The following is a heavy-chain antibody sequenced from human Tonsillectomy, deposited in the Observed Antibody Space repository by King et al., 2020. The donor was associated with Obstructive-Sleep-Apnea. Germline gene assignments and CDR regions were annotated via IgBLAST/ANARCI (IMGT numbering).Heavy chain of an antibody. V-gene: IGHV3-15*01. CDR3: ITELWFGELFPVY. J-gene: IGHJ4*02. CDR1: GFTFSNAW. Sequence: VQLVESGGGLVKPGGSLRLSCAASGFTFSNAWMSWVRQAPGKGLEWVGRIKSKTDGGTTDYAAPVKGRFTISRDDSKNTLYLQMNSLKTEDTAVYYCITELWFGELFPVYWGQGTLVTVSS. D-gene: IGHD3-10*01. CDR2: IKSKTDGGTT.